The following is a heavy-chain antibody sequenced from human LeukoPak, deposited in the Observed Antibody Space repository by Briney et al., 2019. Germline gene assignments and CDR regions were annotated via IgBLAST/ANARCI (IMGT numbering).Heavy chain of an antibody. V-gene: IGHV3-48*03. D-gene: IGHD3-22*01. CDR1: GFIFRSHE. J-gene: IGHJ4*02. CDR3: VRRESSGFFYYFDH. Sequence: GRSLSLSCESSGFIFRSHEMNWVRQSPGKGREWLSYISGDGTTIYYEDSVKGRFTISRDNAKKSLSLQMNSLRVEDTAVYYCVRRESSGFFYYFDHWGQGVLVTVSS. CDR2: ISGDGTTI.